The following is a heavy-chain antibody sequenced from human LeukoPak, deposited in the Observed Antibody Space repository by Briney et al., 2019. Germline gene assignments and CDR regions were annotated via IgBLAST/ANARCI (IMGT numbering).Heavy chain of an antibody. J-gene: IGHJ4*02. CDR2: IYYSGNT. CDR3: ARRTGYSGYDRFDY. CDR1: GGSISSSSYY. V-gene: IGHV4-39*07. Sequence: SETLSLTCTVSGGSISSSSYYWGWIRQPPGKGLEWIGSIYYSGNTNYNPSLRSRVTISVDTSKNQFSLKLSSVTAADTAVYYCARRTGYSGYDRFDYWGQGTLVTVSS. D-gene: IGHD5-12*01.